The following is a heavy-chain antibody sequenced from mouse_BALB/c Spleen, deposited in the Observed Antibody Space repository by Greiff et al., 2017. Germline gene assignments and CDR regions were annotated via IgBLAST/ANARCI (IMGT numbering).Heavy chain of an antibody. CDR2: INPSTGYT. D-gene: IGHD2-1*01. CDR3: ARAIYYGGFAY. V-gene: IGHV1-4*01. CDR1: GYTFTSYW. Sequence: QVQLQQSGAELAIPGASVKMSCKASGYTFTSYWMHWVKQRPGQGLEWIGYINPSTGYTEYNQKFKDKATLTADKSSSTAYMQLSSLTSEDSAVYYCARAIYYGGFAYWGQGTLVTVSA. J-gene: IGHJ3*01.